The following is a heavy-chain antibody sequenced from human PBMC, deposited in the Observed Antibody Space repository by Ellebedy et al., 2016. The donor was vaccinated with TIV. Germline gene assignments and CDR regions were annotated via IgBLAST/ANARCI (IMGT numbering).Heavy chain of an antibody. CDR2: IKQDGGEK. CDR1: GFTFSTYW. V-gene: IGHV3-7*01. J-gene: IGHJ4*02. D-gene: IGHD2-21*02. Sequence: GGSLRLXXAASGFTFSTYWMHWVRQAPGKGLEWVANIKQDGGEKYYVDSVKGRFTISRDNAKNSLYLQMNSLRAEDTAVYYCARALGGGDCYWGQGTLVTVSS. CDR3: ARALGGGDCY.